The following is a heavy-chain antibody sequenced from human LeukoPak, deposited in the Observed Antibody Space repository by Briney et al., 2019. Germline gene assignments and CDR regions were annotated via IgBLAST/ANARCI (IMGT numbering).Heavy chain of an antibody. D-gene: IGHD2-15*01. V-gene: IGHV4-39*01. CDR3: ARRSHCTGDSCYPV. J-gene: IGHJ6*02. CDR1: GDSMTSSNHY. Sequence: SETLSLTCTVSGDSMTSSNHYWVWIRPPPGKGLEWIGSIYYGGSTYYNPSLKSRVTISQDTSKKQFSLKVNTVTAADTAVYHCARRSHCTGDSCYPVWGQGTTVTVSS. CDR2: IYYGGST.